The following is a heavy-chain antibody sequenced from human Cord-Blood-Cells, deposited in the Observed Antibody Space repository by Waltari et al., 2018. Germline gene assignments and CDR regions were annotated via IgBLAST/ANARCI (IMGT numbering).Heavy chain of an antibody. CDR2: INPSGGST. CDR3: AREENWNYLYYYFDY. V-gene: IGHV1-46*01. D-gene: IGHD1-7*01. J-gene: IGHJ4*02. Sequence: QVQLVQSGAEVTKPGASVKVSCKASGYTFTSYYMHWVRQAPGQGLEWMGIINPSGGSTSYAQKFQGRVTMTRDTSTSTVYMELSSLRSEDTAVYYCAREENWNYLYYYFDYWGQGTLVTVSS. CDR1: GYTFTSYY.